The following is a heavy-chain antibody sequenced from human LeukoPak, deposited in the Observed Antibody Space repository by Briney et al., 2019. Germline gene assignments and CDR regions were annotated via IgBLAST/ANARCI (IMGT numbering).Heavy chain of an antibody. CDR1: GFTFNTYW. CDR3: AKDAIVVVKLFDY. CDR2: IKQDGSDK. D-gene: IGHD3-22*01. J-gene: IGHJ4*02. Sequence: GGSLRLSCAASGFTFNTYWMSWVRQAPGKGLEWVANIKQDGSDKYYVDSVKGRFTISRDNSKNTLYLQMNSLRAEDTAVYYCAKDAIVVVKLFDYWGQGTLVTVSS. V-gene: IGHV3-7*03.